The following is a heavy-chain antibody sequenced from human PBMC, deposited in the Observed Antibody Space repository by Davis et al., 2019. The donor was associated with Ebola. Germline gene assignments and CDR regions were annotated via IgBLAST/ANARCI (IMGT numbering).Heavy chain of an antibody. J-gene: IGHJ6*04. CDR3: ARALGTGTPYGMDV. V-gene: IGHV1-46*01. Sequence: AASVKVSCKASGYTFTGYDLTWVRQAPGQGLEWMGILNPSGGSTSYAQKFQGRVTMTRDTSTSTVYMELSSLRSEDTAVYYCARALGTGTPYGMDVWGKGTTVTVSS. CDR2: LNPSGGST. D-gene: IGHD1-1*01. CDR1: GYTFTGYD.